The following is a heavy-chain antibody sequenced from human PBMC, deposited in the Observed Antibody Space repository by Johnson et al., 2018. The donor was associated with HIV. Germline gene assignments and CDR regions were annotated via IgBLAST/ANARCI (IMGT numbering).Heavy chain of an antibody. V-gene: IGHV3-30-3*01. CDR3: ARDPSYDMAHTDGFDI. D-gene: IGHD3-22*01. J-gene: IGHJ3*02. CDR1: GFTFSSYA. CDR2: ISYDGSNK. Sequence: VQPGRSLRLSCAASGFTFSSYAVHWVRQAPGKGLAWVAIISYDGSNKYYADSVKGRFTISRDNSKDTLYLQMNSLRAEDTAVYYCARDPSYDMAHTDGFDIWSQGTMVTVSS.